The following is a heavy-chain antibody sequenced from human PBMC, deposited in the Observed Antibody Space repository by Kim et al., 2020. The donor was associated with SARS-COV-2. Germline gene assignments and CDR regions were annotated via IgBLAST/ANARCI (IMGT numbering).Heavy chain of an antibody. Sequence: SETLSLTCAVYGGSFSGYYWSWIRQPPGKGLEWIGEINHSGSTNYNPSLKSRVTISVDTSKNQFSLKLSSVTAADTAVYYCARDLGIGGYWGQGTLVTVSS. D-gene: IGHD3-16*01. CDR3: ARDLGIGGY. CDR2: INHSGST. CDR1: GGSFSGYY. J-gene: IGHJ4*02. V-gene: IGHV4-34*01.